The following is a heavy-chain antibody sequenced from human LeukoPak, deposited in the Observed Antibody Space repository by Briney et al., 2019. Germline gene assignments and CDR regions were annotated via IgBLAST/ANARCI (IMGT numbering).Heavy chain of an antibody. CDR3: ARLEGLRFLEWLKTFDYYYYMDV. V-gene: IGHV1-18*01. CDR1: GYTFTSYG. Sequence: GASVKVSCKASGYTFTSYGISWVRQAPGQGLEWMGWISAYNGNTNYAQKLQGRVTMTTDTSTSTAYMELRSLRSDDTAVYYCARLEGLRFLEWLKTFDYYYYMDVWGKGTTVTVSS. J-gene: IGHJ6*03. CDR2: ISAYNGNT. D-gene: IGHD3-3*01.